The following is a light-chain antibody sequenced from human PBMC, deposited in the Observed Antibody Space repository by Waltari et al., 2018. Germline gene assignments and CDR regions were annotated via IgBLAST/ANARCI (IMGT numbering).Light chain of an antibody. CDR3: AAYDASLNGNWV. Sequence: QSVLTQQPSASGTPGQRVTISCSGSSSNIGSYSVNWFQHFPGTAPKLLIYSNDQRPSGVPDRFSGSKSGTSASLAISGLRSEDEADYYCAAYDASLNGNWVSGGGTKLTVL. CDR2: SND. CDR1: SSNIGSYS. V-gene: IGLV1-44*01. J-gene: IGLJ3*02.